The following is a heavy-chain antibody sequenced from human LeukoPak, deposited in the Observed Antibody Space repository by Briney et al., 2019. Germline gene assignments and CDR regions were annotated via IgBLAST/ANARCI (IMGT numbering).Heavy chain of an antibody. CDR2: ISSDGSNK. V-gene: IGHV3-30*18. D-gene: IGHD2-21*02. CDR1: GFTLSTYG. Sequence: GRSLRLSCAASGFTLSTYGMHWVRQGPGKGLEWVAVISSDGSNKFYADSVKGRFTISRDGSKNTLYLQMNSLRPDDTAVYFCAKPQVTANWYYFHYWGQGTLVTVSS. J-gene: IGHJ4*02. CDR3: AKPQVTANWYYFHY.